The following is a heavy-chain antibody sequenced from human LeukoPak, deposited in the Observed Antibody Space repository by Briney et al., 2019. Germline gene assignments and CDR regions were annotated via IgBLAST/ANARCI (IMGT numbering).Heavy chain of an antibody. V-gene: IGHV1-69*05. CDR1: GGTFSSYA. J-gene: IGHJ4*02. CDR3: ATGDIAVAPREY. CDR2: IIPIFGTA. D-gene: IGHD6-19*01. Sequence: AASVKVSCKASGGTFSSYAISWVRQAPGQGLEWMGGIIPIFGTANYAQKFQGRVTITTDESTSTAYMELSSLRSEDTAVYYCATGDIAVAPREYWSQGTLVTVSS.